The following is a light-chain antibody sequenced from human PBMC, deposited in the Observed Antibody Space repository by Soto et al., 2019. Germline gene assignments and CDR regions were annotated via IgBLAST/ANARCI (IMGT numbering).Light chain of an antibody. V-gene: IGLV2-14*01. Sequence: QSALTQPASVSGSPGQSITISCTGTSSDVGTYNYVSWYQQHPGKAPKLMIYGVSNRPSGIPNRVSGSKSGNTASLPISGLQAEDEADYYCNSYTTASTVVFGGGTQLTVL. J-gene: IGLJ3*02. CDR3: NSYTTASTVV. CDR2: GVS. CDR1: SSDVGTYNY.